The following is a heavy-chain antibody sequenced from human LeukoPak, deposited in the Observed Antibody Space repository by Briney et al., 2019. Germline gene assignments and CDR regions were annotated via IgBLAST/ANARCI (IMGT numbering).Heavy chain of an antibody. CDR1: GGTFSSYA. CDR2: IIPIFGTA. D-gene: IGHD5-24*01. CDR3: ARVKTSWLQEDYYFDY. Sequence: ASVKVSCKASGGTFSSYAISWVRQAPGQGLEWMGGIIPIFGTANYAQKFQGRVTITADESTSTAYMELSSLRSEDTAVYYCARVKTSWLQEDYYFDYWGQGNLVTVSS. V-gene: IGHV1-69*13. J-gene: IGHJ4*02.